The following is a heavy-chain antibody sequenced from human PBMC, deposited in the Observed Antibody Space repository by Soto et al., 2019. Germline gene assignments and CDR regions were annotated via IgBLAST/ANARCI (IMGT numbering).Heavy chain of an antibody. CDR2: ISERSAYI. D-gene: IGHD1-26*01. J-gene: IGHJ4*02. V-gene: IGHV3-23*01. Sequence: GGSLRLSCAASGFTFSSYAMSWVRQAPGKGLEWISTISERSAYISYSDSVKGRFSISRDNSKNTLYLQMNSLRAEDTAVYYCATRGPSREFDYWGQGTLVTVSS. CDR3: ATRGPSREFDY. CDR1: GFTFSSYA.